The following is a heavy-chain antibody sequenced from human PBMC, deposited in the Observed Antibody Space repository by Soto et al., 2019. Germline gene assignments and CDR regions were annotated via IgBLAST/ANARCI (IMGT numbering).Heavy chain of an antibody. CDR3: AKAATITTLYYFDY. J-gene: IGHJ4*02. V-gene: IGHV3-23*01. D-gene: IGHD4-4*01. CDR1: GFTFSSYA. Sequence: GGSLRLSCAASGFTFSSYAMSWVRRAPGKGLEWVSVTSGSGASTYYADSLKGRFTISRDNSKNTLYLQMNSLRAEDTAVHYCAKAATITTLYYFDYWGLGTLVTVSS. CDR2: TSGSGAST.